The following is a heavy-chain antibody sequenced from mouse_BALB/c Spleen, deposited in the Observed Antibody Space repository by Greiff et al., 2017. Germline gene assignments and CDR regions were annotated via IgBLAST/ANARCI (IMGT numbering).Heavy chain of an antibody. V-gene: IGHV7-3*02. J-gene: IGHJ3*01. CDR1: GFTFTDYY. D-gene: IGHD2-4*01. Sequence: EVKLQESGGGLVQPGGSLRLSCATSGFTFTDYYMSWVRQPPGKALEWLGFIRNKANGYTTEYSASVKGRFTISRDNSQSILYLQMNTLRAEDSATYYCARGDYGGAWFAYWGQGTLVTVSA. CDR3: ARGDYGGAWFAY. CDR2: IRNKANGYTT.